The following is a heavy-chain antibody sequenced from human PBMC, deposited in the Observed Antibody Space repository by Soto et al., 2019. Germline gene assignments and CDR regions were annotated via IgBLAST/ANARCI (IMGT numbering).Heavy chain of an antibody. Sequence: TLALTCRVSGFAVSGGYYWSWVRQPPGKGLEWIGSIYPSVSSDHSRSLATRLRLSIDTSKNQFTLNLTSVTAADTALYFCAREKVGTTFFDNWGQGIRVTVSS. V-gene: IGHV4-38-2*02. D-gene: IGHD1-1*01. CDR1: GFAVSGGYY. CDR2: IYPSVSS. CDR3: AREKVGTTFFDN. J-gene: IGHJ4*02.